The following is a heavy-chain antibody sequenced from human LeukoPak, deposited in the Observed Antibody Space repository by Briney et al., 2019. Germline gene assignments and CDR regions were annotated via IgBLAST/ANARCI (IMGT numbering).Heavy chain of an antibody. J-gene: IGHJ4*02. CDR3: ARDFGIYYDSSGYRTTDY. D-gene: IGHD3-22*01. Sequence: ASVKVSCKASGYTFTSYGISWVRQAPGQGPEWMGWISAYNGNTNYAQKLQGRVTMTTDTSTSTAYMELRSLRSDDTAVYYCARDFGIYYDSSGYRTTDYWGQGTLVTVSS. CDR1: GYTFTSYG. V-gene: IGHV1-18*01. CDR2: ISAYNGNT.